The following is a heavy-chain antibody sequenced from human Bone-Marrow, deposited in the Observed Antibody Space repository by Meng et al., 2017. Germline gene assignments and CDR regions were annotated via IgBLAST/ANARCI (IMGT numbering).Heavy chain of an antibody. CDR3: AKGEYSIGWGADDAFAI. D-gene: IGHD6-19*01. J-gene: IGHJ3*02. Sequence: GESLKISCAASGFTFSSYAMSWVRQAPGKGLEWVSAISGSGGSTYYADSVKGRFTISRDNSKNTLYLQMNSLRAEDTAVYYCAKGEYSIGWGADDAFAIWGQGTMVTVSS. V-gene: IGHV3-23*01. CDR1: GFTFSSYA. CDR2: ISGSGGST.